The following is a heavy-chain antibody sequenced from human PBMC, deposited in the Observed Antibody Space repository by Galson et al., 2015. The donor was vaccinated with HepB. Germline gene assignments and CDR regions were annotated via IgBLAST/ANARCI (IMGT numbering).Heavy chain of an antibody. D-gene: IGHD6-19*01. V-gene: IGHV3-23*01. CDR1: GFTFSSYD. Sequence: SLRLSCAASGFTFSSYDMSWVRQAPGKGLEWVSAISGSGGSTYYADSVKGRFTISRDNSKNTLYLQMNSLRAEDTAVYYCAKDPGEDLRASSSGWFGGVVDCWGQATLITVSS. J-gene: IGHJ4*02. CDR2: ISGSGGST. CDR3: AKDPGEDLRASSSGWFGGVVDC.